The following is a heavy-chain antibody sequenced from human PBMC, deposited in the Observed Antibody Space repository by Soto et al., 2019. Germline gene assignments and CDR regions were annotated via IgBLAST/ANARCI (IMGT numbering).Heavy chain of an antibody. CDR1: GFRSSDVC. D-gene: IGHD1-26*01. CDR3: ARQHSGSYYFDC. Sequence: PGGALRDTSAASGFRSSDVCMTWGRHAPEKWLEWVANMNKDGNQKNYEDSVKGRFSISRDNAENSLYLQINSLRAEDTAVYYCARQHSGSYYFDCPGQGTPVNVSS. CDR2: MNKDGNQK. V-gene: IGHV3-7*05. J-gene: IGHJ4*02.